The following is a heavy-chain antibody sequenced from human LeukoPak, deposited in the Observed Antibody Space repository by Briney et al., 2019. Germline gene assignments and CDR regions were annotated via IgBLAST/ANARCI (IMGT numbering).Heavy chain of an antibody. Sequence: PGGSLRLSCAASGFTFSSYGMNWVRQAPGKGLEWVAGIGYDGSNKYYADSVKARFTISRDNSKNTLYLQMNSLRAEDTAVYYCAKQGMTTSTQSDYWGQGTLVTVSS. D-gene: IGHD1-1*01. CDR3: AKQGMTTSTQSDY. CDR1: GFTFSSYG. J-gene: IGHJ4*02. CDR2: IGYDGSNK. V-gene: IGHV3-33*06.